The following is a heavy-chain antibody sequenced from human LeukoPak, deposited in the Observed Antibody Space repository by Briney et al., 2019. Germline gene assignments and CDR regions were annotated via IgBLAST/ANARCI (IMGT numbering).Heavy chain of an antibody. CDR3: ARESGSYTLDY. V-gene: IGHV3-48*04. D-gene: IGHD1-26*01. CDR2: ISSSSSTI. J-gene: IGHJ4*02. CDR1: GFTFSSYS. Sequence: GGSLRLSCAASGFTFSSYSMNWVRQAPGKGLEWVSYISSSSSTIYYADSVKGRFTISRDNAKNSLYLQMNSLRAEDTAVYYCARESGSYTLDYWGQGTLVTVSS.